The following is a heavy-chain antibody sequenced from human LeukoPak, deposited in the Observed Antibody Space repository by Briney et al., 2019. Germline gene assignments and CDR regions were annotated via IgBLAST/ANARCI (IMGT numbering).Heavy chain of an antibody. V-gene: IGHV1-69*13. CDR2: IIPIFGTA. D-gene: IGHD2-2*01. J-gene: IGHJ5*02. Sequence: SVKVSCKTSGGTLSRFAISWVRQAPGQGLEWMGEIIPIFGTANYAQKFQGRVTITADESTSTAYMELSSLRSEDTAVYYCARVVTPRYCSSPSCYWKGWFHPWGQGTLVIVSS. CDR3: ARVVTPRYCSSPSCYWKGWFHP. CDR1: GGTLSRFA.